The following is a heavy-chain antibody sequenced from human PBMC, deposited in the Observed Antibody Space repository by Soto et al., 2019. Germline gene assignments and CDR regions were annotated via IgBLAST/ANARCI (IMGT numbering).Heavy chain of an antibody. CDR3: AKDLWHSSSSASYYFDY. J-gene: IGHJ4*02. Sequence: GGSLRLSCAASGFTFSSYGMHWVRQAPGKGLEWVAVISYDGRSKYYADSVKGRLTISRDNSKNTLYLQMNSLRAEDTALYYCAKDLWHSSSSASYYFDYWGLGTLVTVSS. CDR1: GFTFSSYG. CDR2: ISYDGRSK. D-gene: IGHD6-6*01. V-gene: IGHV3-30*18.